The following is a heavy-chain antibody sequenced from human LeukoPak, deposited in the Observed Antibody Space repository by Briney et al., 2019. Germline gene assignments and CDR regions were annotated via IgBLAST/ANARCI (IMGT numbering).Heavy chain of an antibody. CDR2: IWYDGSKK. CDR3: ASVNYGSGSYYSDY. Sequence: PGGSRRLSCAASGITFRNYGMHWVRQAPGKGLEWVAVIWYDGSKKYYADSVKGRFTISRDNSRNTLYLQMNSLRAEDTAVYYCASVNYGSGSYYSDYWGQGTPVTVSS. V-gene: IGHV3-33*03. J-gene: IGHJ4*02. CDR1: GITFRNYG. D-gene: IGHD3-10*01.